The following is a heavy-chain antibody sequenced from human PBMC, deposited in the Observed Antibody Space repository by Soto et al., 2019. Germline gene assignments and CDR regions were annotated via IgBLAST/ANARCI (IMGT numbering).Heavy chain of an antibody. Sequence: LSLTCAASGFTFSSYSMNWVRQAPGKGLEWVSSISSSSSYIYYADSVKGRFTISRDNAKNSLYLQMNSLRAEDTAVYYCARAQILLWFGELEYYFDYWGQGTLVTVSS. D-gene: IGHD3-10*01. CDR3: ARAQILLWFGELEYYFDY. CDR2: ISSSSSYI. V-gene: IGHV3-21*01. J-gene: IGHJ4*02. CDR1: GFTFSSYS.